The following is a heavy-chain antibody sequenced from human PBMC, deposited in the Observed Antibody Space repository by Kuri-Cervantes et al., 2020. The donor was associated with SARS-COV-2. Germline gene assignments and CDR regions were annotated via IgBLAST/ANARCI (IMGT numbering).Heavy chain of an antibody. CDR2: IIPIFGTA. Sequence: SVKVSCKASGGTFSSYAISWVRQAPGQGLEWMGRIIPIFGTANYAQKFQGRVTITADEFTSTAYMELSSLRSEDTAVYYCAEGAYDYVWGSYRHPPPLLFWGQGTLVTVSS. D-gene: IGHD3-16*02. CDR3: AEGAYDYVWGSYRHPPPLLF. CDR1: GGTFSSYA. V-gene: IGHV1-69*13. J-gene: IGHJ4*02.